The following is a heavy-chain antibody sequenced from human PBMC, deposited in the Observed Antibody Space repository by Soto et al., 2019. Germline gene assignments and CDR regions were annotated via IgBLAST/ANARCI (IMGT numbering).Heavy chain of an antibody. Sequence: QVQLVESGGGVVQPGRSLRLSCAASGFTFSSYGMHWVRQAPGKGLEWVAVIWYDGSNKYYADSVKGRFTISRDNSKNTLYLQMNSLGAEDTAVYYCARDGAAASYGMDVCGQGTTVTVSS. CDR1: GFTFSSYG. CDR2: IWYDGSNK. D-gene: IGHD2-15*01. CDR3: ARDGAAASYGMDV. V-gene: IGHV3-33*01. J-gene: IGHJ6*02.